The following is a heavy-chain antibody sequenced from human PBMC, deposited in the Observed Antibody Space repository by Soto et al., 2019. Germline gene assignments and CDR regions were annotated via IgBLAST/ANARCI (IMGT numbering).Heavy chain of an antibody. Sequence: QVQLVQSGAEVKKPGASVKVSCKASGYTFTSYALDWVRQAPGQRLEWMGGINAGNGDTKYSQNFQARFTITRDTSATTAYMELSSLRYEDTAVYYCAREALRFCTSTSCSTDWFDPWGQGTLVTVSS. J-gene: IGHJ5*02. V-gene: IGHV1-3*01. CDR1: GYTFTSYA. D-gene: IGHD2-2*01. CDR3: AREALRFCTSTSCSTDWFDP. CDR2: INAGNGDT.